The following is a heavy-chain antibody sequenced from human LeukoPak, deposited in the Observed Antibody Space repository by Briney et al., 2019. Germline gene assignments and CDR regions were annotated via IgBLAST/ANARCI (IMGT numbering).Heavy chain of an antibody. CDR1: GFTYRIYG. V-gene: IGHV3-30*02. CDR3: AKDRQLGDCSGGTCYRHLDN. CDR2: IRYDGSNK. J-gene: IGHJ4*02. Sequence: GGSLRLSCAASGFTYRIYGMHWVRQAPGKGLEWGTFIRYDGSNKYYAESVKGRFTISRDNSKNMLYVQMNSLRPEDTAVYYCAKDRQLGDCSGGTCYRHLDNWGQGTLVTVSS. D-gene: IGHD2-15*01.